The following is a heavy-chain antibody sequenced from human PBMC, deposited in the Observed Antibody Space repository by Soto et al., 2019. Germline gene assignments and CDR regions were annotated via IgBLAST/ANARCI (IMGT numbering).Heavy chain of an antibody. Sequence: QVQLVESGGGVVQPGRSLRLSCAASGFTFSSYGIHWVRQAPGKGLEWVAVISYDGSNKYYADSVKGRFTISRDNSKNRRYLKMNSLRAEDTAVYYCAKETYSGPLDYWGQGTLVTVSS. V-gene: IGHV3-30*18. J-gene: IGHJ4*02. CDR3: AKETYSGPLDY. CDR1: GFTFSSYG. D-gene: IGHD2-15*01. CDR2: ISYDGSNK.